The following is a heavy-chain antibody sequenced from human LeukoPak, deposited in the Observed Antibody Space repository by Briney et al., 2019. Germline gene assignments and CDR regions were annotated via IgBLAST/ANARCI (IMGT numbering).Heavy chain of an antibody. V-gene: IGHV1-2*06. Sequence: ASVKVSCKASGYTFTGYYMHWVRQAPGQGLEWMGRINPNSGGTNYAQKFQGRVTMTRDTSISTAYMELSRLRSDDTAVYYCARAGGYSYGRADYYYYYYMDVWGKGTTVTVSS. D-gene: IGHD5-18*01. J-gene: IGHJ6*03. CDR2: INPNSGGT. CDR3: ARAGGYSYGRADYYYYYYMDV. CDR1: GYTFTGYY.